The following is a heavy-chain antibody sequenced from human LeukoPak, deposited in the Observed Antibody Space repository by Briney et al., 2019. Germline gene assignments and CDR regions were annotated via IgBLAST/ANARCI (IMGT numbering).Heavy chain of an antibody. CDR3: ARDRAGLYYYYMDV. J-gene: IGHJ6*03. CDR1: GGSISSGSYY. Sequence: SQTLSLTCTVSGGSISSGSYYWSWIRQPAGKGLEWIGRIYTSGSTNYNPSLKSRVTISVDTSKNQFSLKLSSVTAADTAVCYCARDRAGLYYYYMDVWGKGTTVTVSS. CDR2: IYTSGST. V-gene: IGHV4-61*02.